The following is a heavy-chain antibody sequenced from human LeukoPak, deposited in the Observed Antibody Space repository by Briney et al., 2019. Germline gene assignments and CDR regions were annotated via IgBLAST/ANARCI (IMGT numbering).Heavy chain of an antibody. CDR3: ARGGLRGYSHGQRFDY. CDR2: IYYSGST. Sequence: SETLSLTCNVSGDSISSYYWGWIRQPPGKGLDWIGYIYYSGSTNYNPSLKSRVTISVDTSKNQFSLKLSSVAAADTAVYYCARGGLRGYSHGQRFDYWGQGILVTVSS. V-gene: IGHV4-59*01. CDR1: GDSISSYY. D-gene: IGHD5-18*01. J-gene: IGHJ4*02.